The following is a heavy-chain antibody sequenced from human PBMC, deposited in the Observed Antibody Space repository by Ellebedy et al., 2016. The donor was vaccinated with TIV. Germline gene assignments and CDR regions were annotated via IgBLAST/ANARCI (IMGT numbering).Heavy chain of an antibody. CDR1: GFTFSSYA. CDR3: AKGRGGGSDSSAPRYYFDY. J-gene: IGHJ4*02. Sequence: GESLKTSCAASGFTFSSYALSWVRQAPGKGLEWVSTISNTGRRTYYADSVEGRFIISRDNSKKTLYLQMNSLRAEDTAVYYCAKGRGGGSDSSAPRYYFDYWGLGTLVTVSS. V-gene: IGHV3-23*01. D-gene: IGHD3-22*01. CDR2: ISNTGRRT.